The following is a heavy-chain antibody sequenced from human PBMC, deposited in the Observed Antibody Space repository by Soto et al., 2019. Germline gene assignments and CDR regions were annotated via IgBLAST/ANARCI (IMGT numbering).Heavy chain of an antibody. V-gene: IGHV3-30*18. J-gene: IGHJ4*02. CDR1: GFTFSSYG. CDR3: AKDPTYYDFWSGYLPVSYYFDY. CDR2: ISYDGSNK. Sequence: GGSLRLCCAASGFTFSSYGMHWVRQAPGKGLEWVAVISYDGSNKYYADSVKGRFTISRDNSKNTLYLQMNSLRAEDTAVYYCAKDPTYYDFWSGYLPVSYYFDYWGQGTLVTVSS. D-gene: IGHD3-3*01.